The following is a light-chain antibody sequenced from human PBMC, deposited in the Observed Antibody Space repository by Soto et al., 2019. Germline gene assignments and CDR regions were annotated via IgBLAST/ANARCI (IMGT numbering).Light chain of an antibody. J-gene: IGKJ4*01. CDR1: QSVLYSSNNKNY. CDR3: QQYYSTPLT. CDR2: WAS. Sequence: DIVLTPSPSSLAVSPGERATINCKSSQSVLYSSNNKNYLAWYQQKPGQPPKLLIYWASTRESGVPDRFSGSGSGTDFTLTISSLQAEDVAVYYCQQYYSTPLTFGGGTKVAIK. V-gene: IGKV4-1*01.